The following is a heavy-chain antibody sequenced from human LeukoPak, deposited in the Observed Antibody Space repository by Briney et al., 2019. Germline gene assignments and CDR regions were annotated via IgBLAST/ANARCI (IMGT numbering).Heavy chain of an antibody. V-gene: IGHV4-4*07. J-gene: IGHJ4*02. D-gene: IGHD2-15*01. CDR1: GDAVYY. CDR3: ARDIGNHFGGLDHYYYDY. Sequence: PSETLSLTCTVSGDAVYYWNWIRQPAGKGLEWIGRIYNNESTWSNPSLKSRVSMSIDTPKNQFSLKLSSVTAADAAVYYCARDIGNHFGGLDHYYYDYWGPGTLVTVSS. CDR2: IYNNEST.